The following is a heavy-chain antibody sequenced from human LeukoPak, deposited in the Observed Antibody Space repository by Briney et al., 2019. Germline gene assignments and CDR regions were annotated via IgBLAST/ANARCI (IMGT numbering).Heavy chain of an antibody. D-gene: IGHD4-17*01. V-gene: IGHV4-34*01. CDR2: INHSGST. CDR1: GGSFSGYY. Sequence: SESLSLTCAVYGGSFSGYYWSWIRQPPGKGLEWIGEINHSGSTNYKPSLKSRVTISVDTSKNQFSLKLSAVTAADTAVYYCAKNRDGEYVYYYFYMDVWGKGTTVTISS. J-gene: IGHJ6*03. CDR3: AKNRDGEYVYYYFYMDV.